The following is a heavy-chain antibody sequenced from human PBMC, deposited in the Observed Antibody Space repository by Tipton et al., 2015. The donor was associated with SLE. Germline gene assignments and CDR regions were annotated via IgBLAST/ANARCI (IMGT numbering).Heavy chain of an antibody. CDR2: IYYSGST. D-gene: IGHD2-2*01. CDR1: GDSISNSDYY. CDR3: ARHVYSTSWYDS. V-gene: IGHV4-39*01. J-gene: IGHJ5*01. Sequence: LRLSCTVSGDSISNSDYYWSWIRQSPGKGLEWIGSIYYSGSTYHNPSLKSRVTTSVDTSRNQFSLNVSSVTAADTAVYFCARHVYSTSWYDSWGQGTLVTVSS.